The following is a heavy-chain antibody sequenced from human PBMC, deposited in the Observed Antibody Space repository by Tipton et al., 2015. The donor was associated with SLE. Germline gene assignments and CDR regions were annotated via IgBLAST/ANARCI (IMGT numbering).Heavy chain of an antibody. V-gene: IGHV4-59*12. J-gene: IGHJ3*02. CDR1: GGSISSYY. D-gene: IGHD2-21*01. CDR3: AREVIAVSDSDAFDI. Sequence: TLSLTCTVSGGSISSYYWSWIRQPPGKGLEWIGYIHYSGSTNYNPSLKSRLTLLIDTSKNQFSLSLNSVTAADTAVYFCAREVIAVSDSDAFDIWGQGTVVTVSS. CDR2: IHYSGST.